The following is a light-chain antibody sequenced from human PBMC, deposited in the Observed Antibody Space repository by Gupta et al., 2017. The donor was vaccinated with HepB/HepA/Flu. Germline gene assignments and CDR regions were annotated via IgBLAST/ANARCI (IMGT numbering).Light chain of an antibody. V-gene: IGKV1-27*01. CDR3: QKYNSAPRIT. CDR2: AAS. Sequence: IPLTQSPSSLSASVGDRVTITCRASQGISNYLAWYQQKPGKVPKLLIYAASTLQSGVPSRFSGSGSGTDFTLTISSLQPEDVATYYCQKYNSAPRITFGQGTRLEIK. J-gene: IGKJ5*01. CDR1: QGISNY.